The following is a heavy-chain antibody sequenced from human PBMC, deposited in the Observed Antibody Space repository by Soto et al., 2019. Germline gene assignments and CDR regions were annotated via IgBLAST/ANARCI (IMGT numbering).Heavy chain of an antibody. J-gene: IGHJ3*02. CDR3: ASSSVNKDRGFDI. CDR1: GGSVSSGSYY. Sequence: QVQLQESGPGLVKPSETLSLTCTVSGGSVSSGSYYWSWIRQPPGKGLEWIGYIYYSGSTNYNPSLKSRVTISVDTSKNQFSLKLSSVTAADTAVYYCASSSVNKDRGFDIWGQGTMVTVSS. D-gene: IGHD3-16*02. V-gene: IGHV4-61*01. CDR2: IYYSGST.